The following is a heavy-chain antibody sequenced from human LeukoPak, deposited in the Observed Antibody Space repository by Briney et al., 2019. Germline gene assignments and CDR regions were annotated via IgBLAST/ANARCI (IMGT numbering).Heavy chain of an antibody. D-gene: IGHD3-10*01. Sequence: ASVKVSCKASGYTFTTYYMHSVPQAPGHGLEWRGIINPSGGSTSYEQKFQGRVTMTRDTSTSTVYMGMSKLRSEETAVYYCARDALYGEYYWYFDLWGRGTLVTVSS. CDR1: GYTFTTYY. CDR3: ARDALYGEYYWYFDL. J-gene: IGHJ2*01. CDR2: INPSGGST. V-gene: IGHV1-46*01.